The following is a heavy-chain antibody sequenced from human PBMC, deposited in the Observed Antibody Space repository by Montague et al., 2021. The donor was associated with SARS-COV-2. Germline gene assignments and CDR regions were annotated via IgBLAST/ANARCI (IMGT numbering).Heavy chain of an antibody. CDR3: ARARTRITMIVVVIDAFDI. CDR2: IYYSGST. CDR1: GGSISGGGYY. V-gene: IGHV4-31*03. J-gene: IGHJ3*02. Sequence: TLSLTCTVSGGSISGGGYYWSWIRQHPGKGLEWVGYIYYSGSTXYNPSLKSRVTISVDTSKNQFSLKLSSVTAADTAVYYCARARTRITMIVVVIDAFDIWGQGTMVTVSS. D-gene: IGHD3-22*01.